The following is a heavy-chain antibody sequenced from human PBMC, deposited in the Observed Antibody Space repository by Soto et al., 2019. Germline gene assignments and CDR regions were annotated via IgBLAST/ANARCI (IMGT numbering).Heavy chain of an antibody. CDR1: GFTFNSYG. CDR3: AKDVGYCTNGVCLYNWFDP. D-gene: IGHD2-8*01. Sequence: GGSLRLSCAASGFTFNSYGIHWVRQAPGKALEWVAVISYDGNNIYYGDSVQGRFTISRDNSKNTIYLQMNSLRAEDTAVYYCAKDVGYCTNGVCLYNWFDPWGQGTLVTVSS. V-gene: IGHV3-30*18. J-gene: IGHJ5*02. CDR2: ISYDGNNI.